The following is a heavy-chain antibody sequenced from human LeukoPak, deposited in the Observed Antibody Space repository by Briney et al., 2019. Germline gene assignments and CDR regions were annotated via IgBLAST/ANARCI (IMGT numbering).Heavy chain of an antibody. J-gene: IGHJ5*02. Sequence: ASVKVSCKAPGYTFTSYGISWVRQAPGQGLEWMGWISAYNGNTNYAQKLQGRVTMTTDTSTSTAYMELRRLRSDDTAVYYCAREHCSSTSCYFWFDPWGQGTLVTVSS. CDR3: AREHCSSTSCYFWFDP. CDR2: ISAYNGNT. CDR1: GYTFTSYG. D-gene: IGHD2-2*01. V-gene: IGHV1-18*04.